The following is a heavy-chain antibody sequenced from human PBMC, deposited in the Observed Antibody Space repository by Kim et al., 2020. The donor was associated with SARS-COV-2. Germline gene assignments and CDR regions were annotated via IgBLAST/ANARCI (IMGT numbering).Heavy chain of an antibody. J-gene: IGHJ4*02. Sequence: KYYADPVKGRVTISRDKCKNTLYLQMNSLRAEETGVYCCCPDDYGSGSLYWGQGTLVTVSS. D-gene: IGHD3-10*01. CDR3: CPDDYGSGSLY. CDR2: K. V-gene: IGHV3-33*01.